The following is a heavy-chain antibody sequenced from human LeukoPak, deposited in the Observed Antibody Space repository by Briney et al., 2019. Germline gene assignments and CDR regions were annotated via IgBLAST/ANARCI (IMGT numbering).Heavy chain of an antibody. CDR2: IYYSGST. V-gene: IGHV4-59*01. CDR3: AREDSSGYYWFDY. D-gene: IGHD3-22*01. CDR1: GGSISSYY. Sequence: PSETLSLTCTVSGGSISSYYWSWIRQPPGKGLEWIGYIYYSGSTNYNPSLKSRVTISVDTSKNQFPLKLSSVTAADTAVYYRAREDSSGYYWFDYWGQGTLVAVSS. J-gene: IGHJ4*02.